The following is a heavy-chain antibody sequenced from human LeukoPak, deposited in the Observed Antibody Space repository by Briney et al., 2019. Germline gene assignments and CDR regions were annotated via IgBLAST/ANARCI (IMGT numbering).Heavy chain of an antibody. V-gene: IGHV3-33*01. Sequence: PGGSLRLSCAASGFTFSSYGMHWVRQAPGKGLEWVANIWYDGSDKYYVDSVKGRFTISRDNSKNTLYLQMNSLRAEDTAVYYCARAAGSTWYERVPDYWGQGTLVTVSS. D-gene: IGHD6-13*01. CDR2: IWYDGSDK. CDR3: ARAAGSTWYERVPDY. J-gene: IGHJ4*02. CDR1: GFTFSSYG.